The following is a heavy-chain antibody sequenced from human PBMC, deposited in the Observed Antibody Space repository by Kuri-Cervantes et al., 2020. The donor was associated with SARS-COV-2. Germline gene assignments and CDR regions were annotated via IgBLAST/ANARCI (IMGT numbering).Heavy chain of an antibody. D-gene: IGHD1-26*01. CDR1: GFTFSSYA. Sequence: CAASGFTFSSYAMSWVRQAPGKGLEWVSAISGSGGSTYYADSVKGRFTISRDNSKNTLYLQMNSLRAEDTAVYYCARVRVGATFYVDYWGQGTLVTVSS. CDR2: ISGSGGST. CDR3: ARVRVGATFYVDY. V-gene: IGHV3-23*01. J-gene: IGHJ4*02.